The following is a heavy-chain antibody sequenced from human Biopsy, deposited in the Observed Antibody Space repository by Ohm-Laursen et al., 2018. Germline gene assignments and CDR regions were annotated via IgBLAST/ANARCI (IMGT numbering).Heavy chain of an antibody. CDR2: IFYRGST. CDR1: GGSISNNNYY. V-gene: IGHV4-39*01. J-gene: IGHJ5*02. CDR3: ARDYDTSGYYYVS. Sequence: PGTLSLTWIVSGGSISNNNYYWGWIRQPPGKGLEWIGSIFYRGSTHYKPSLKSRVNISVDTSKNQFSLKLNSVTAADTAVYYCARDYDTSGYYYVSWGQGTLVTVSS. D-gene: IGHD3-22*01.